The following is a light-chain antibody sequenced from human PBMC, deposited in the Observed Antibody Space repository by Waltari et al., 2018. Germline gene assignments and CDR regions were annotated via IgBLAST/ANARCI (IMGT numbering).Light chain of an antibody. J-gene: IGKJ1*01. CDR2: QAS. Sequence: DIQMTQSPSTLSASVGDRVTITCRASQNISSWLAWYQQKPGKAPKLLIYQASSLESGVPSMFSGSGSATQFTLAISTPHPDDFATYYCQQYDTYSPLWTFGQWTKVEIK. V-gene: IGKV1-5*03. CDR1: QNISSW. CDR3: QQYDTYSPLWT.